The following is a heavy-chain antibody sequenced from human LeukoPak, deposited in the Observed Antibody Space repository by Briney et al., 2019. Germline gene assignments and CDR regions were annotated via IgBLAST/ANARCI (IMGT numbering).Heavy chain of an antibody. CDR3: THTLLMSGCRDSRCYYIDH. CDR2: IYWDGDK. V-gene: IGHV2-5*02. CDR1: GFSVNTDGVG. D-gene: IGHD2-15*01. Sequence: SGPTLVKPSQTLTLTCGCSGFSVNTDGVGVGWVRQSPGKALEWLARIYWDGDKVYSASLENRLIITKDTSINQVVLTMTNMDPVDTGRYFCTHTLLMSGCRDSRCYYIDHWGQGTPVLVSS. J-gene: IGHJ4*02.